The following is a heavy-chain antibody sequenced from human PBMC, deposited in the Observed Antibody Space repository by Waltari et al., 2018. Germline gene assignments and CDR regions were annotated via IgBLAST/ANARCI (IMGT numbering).Heavy chain of an antibody. CDR1: GCTCSNAW. Sequence: EVQLVESGGGLVKPGGSLRLSCAASGCTCSNAWLSWVRQAPGKGLEWVGRIKRKTDGGTTDDAEPVKGRFTISRDDSKNTRYLQMNSLKTEDTAVYYCTTTLHIDYWGQGTLVTVSS. J-gene: IGHJ4*02. CDR2: IKRKTDGGTT. V-gene: IGHV3-15*01. CDR3: TTTLHIDY.